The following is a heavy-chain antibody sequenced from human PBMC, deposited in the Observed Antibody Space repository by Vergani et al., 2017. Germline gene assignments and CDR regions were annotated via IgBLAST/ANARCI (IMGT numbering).Heavy chain of an antibody. Sequence: QVQLVESGGGVVQPGRSLRLSCAASGFTFSSYGMHWVRQAPGKGLEWVAVIWYDGSNKYYADSVKGRFTISRDNSKNTLYLQMNSLGAEDTAVYYCAREGLLANYFDYWGQGTLVTVSS. CDR1: GFTFSSYG. CDR3: AREGLLANYFDY. V-gene: IGHV3-33*01. CDR2: IWYDGSNK. J-gene: IGHJ4*02. D-gene: IGHD2-15*01.